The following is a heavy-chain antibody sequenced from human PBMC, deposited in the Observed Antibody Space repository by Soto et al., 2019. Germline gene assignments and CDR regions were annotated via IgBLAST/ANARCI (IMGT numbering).Heavy chain of an antibody. CDR1: GYTFTSYG. CDR3: ALAFTGTTSFHY. V-gene: IGHV1-18*01. CDR2: IRAYNGNT. Sequence: QVQLVQSGAEVKKPGASVKVYCKASGYTFTSYGISWVRQAPGQVLEWMGWIRAYNGNTNYAQKHQGRVTMTTETSASTAYMALRSLRSDDTAVYYCALAFTGTTSFHYWGQGTLVTVSS. J-gene: IGHJ4*02. D-gene: IGHD1-7*01.